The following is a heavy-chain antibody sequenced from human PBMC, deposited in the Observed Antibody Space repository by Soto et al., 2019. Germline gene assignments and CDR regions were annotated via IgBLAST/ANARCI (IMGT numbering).Heavy chain of an antibody. CDR3: ARVGYGDYVDY. CDR2: INHSGST. Sequence: SETLSLTCAVYGGSFSGYYWSWIRQPPGKGLEWIGEINHSGSTNYNPSLKSRVTISVDTSKNQFSLKLSSVTAADTAVYYCARVGYGDYVDYWGQGTLVTVSS. J-gene: IGHJ4*02. V-gene: IGHV4-34*01. D-gene: IGHD4-17*01. CDR1: GGSFSGYY.